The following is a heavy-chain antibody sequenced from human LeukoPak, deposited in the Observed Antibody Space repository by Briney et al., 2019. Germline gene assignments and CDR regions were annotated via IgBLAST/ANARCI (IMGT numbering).Heavy chain of an antibody. CDR2: ISSSSSTI. CDR1: GFIFSRYS. D-gene: IGHD4-23*01. CDR3: AREDYGGNSFDY. Sequence: PGGSLRLSCADSGFIFSRYSMNWVRQAPGKGLGWVSYISSSSSTIYYADSVKGRFTISRDNAKNSLYLQMNSLRDEDTAVYYCAREDYGGNSFDYWGQGTLVTVSS. V-gene: IGHV3-48*02. J-gene: IGHJ4*02.